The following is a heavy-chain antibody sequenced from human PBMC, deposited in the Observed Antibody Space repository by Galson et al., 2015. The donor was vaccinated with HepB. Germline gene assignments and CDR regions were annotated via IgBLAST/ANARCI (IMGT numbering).Heavy chain of an antibody. D-gene: IGHD3-22*01. CDR3: TSPGGYYPYYFDY. J-gene: IGHJ4*02. CDR1: GFTFSNAW. CDR2: IKSKTDGGTT. Sequence: SLRLSCAASGFTFSNAWMSWVRQAPGKGLEWVGRIKSKTDGGTTDYAAPVKGRFTISRDDSKNTLYLQMNSLKTEDTAVYYCTSPGGYYPYYFDYWGQGTLVTVSS. V-gene: IGHV3-15*01.